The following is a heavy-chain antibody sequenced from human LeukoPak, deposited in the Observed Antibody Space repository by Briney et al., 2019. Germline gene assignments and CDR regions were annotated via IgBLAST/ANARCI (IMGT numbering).Heavy chain of an antibody. CDR1: GGSISSSSYY. J-gene: IGHJ4*02. V-gene: IGHV4-39*07. Sequence: SETLSPTCTVSGGSISSSSYYWGWIRQPPGKGLEWIGSIYFSGSTYYNPSLKSRVTISVDTSKNQFSLKLSSVTAADTAVYYCARRHSSGWWVYFDYWGQGTLVTVSS. CDR2: IYFSGST. D-gene: IGHD6-19*01. CDR3: ARRHSSGWWVYFDY.